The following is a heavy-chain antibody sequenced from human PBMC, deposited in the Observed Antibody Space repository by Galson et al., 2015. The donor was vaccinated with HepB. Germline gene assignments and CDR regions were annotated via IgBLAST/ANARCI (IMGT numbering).Heavy chain of an antibody. CDR3: AKVRITMVRGVRYYHYGMDV. V-gene: IGHV3-23*01. CDR1: GFTFSSYA. Sequence: SLRLSCAASGFTFSSYALSWVRQAPGKGLEWVSSISGSGGDTYYADSVKGRFTISRDNSKNTVYLQMNSLRAEDTAVFYCAKVRITMVRGVRYYHYGMDVWGQGTTVTVSS. J-gene: IGHJ6*02. CDR2: ISGSGGDT. D-gene: IGHD3-10*01.